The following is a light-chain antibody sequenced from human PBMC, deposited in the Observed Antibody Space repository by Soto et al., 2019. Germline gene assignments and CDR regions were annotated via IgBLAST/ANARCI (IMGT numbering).Light chain of an antibody. CDR3: QQYNNWPLT. CDR2: GAS. CDR1: QSVTNN. Sequence: EIVMTQSPATLSVSSGERATLSCRASQSVTNNLAWYQQKPGQAPRLLFYGASARATGIPARFSGSGSGTEFTLTISSLQSEDFAVYYCQQYNNWPLTFGGGTKVDIK. J-gene: IGKJ4*01. V-gene: IGKV3-15*01.